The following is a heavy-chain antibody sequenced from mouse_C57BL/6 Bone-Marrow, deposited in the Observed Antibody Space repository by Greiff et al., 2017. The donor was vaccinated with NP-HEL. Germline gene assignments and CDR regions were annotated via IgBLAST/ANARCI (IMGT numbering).Heavy chain of an antibody. CDR2: IYPGSGST. CDR3: ARSEILDY. CDR1: GYTFTSYW. Sequence: VQLQQSGTELVKPGASVKMSCKASGYTFTSYWITWVKQRPGQGLEWIGDIYPGSGSTNYNEKFKSKATLTVATSSSTAYLQLSSLTSEDSAVYYCARSEILDYWGQGTTLTVSS. J-gene: IGHJ2*01. V-gene: IGHV1-55*01.